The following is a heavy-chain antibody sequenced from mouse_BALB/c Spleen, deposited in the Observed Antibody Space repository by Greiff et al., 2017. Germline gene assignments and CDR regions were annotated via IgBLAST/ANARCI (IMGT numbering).Heavy chain of an antibody. CDR1: GYSITSDYA. Sequence: EVQRVESGPGLVKPSQSLSLTCTVTGYSITSDYAWNWIRQFPGNKLEWMGYISYSGSTSYNPSLKSRISITRDTSKNQFFLQLNSVTTEDTATYYCARVITWYFDVWGAGTTVTVSS. CDR2: ISYSGST. J-gene: IGHJ1*01. CDR3: ARVITWYFDV. V-gene: IGHV3-2*02. D-gene: IGHD2-4*01.